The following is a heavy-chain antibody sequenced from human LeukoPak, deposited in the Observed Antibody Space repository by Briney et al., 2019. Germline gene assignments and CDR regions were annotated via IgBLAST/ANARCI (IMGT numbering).Heavy chain of an antibody. CDR2: IRSQTYGGTT. V-gene: IGHV3-49*04. CDR1: GFTFGGYA. CDR3: ARVYGDQYFDY. J-gene: IGHJ4*02. Sequence: PGGSLRLSCTASGFTFGGYAMSWVRQAPGKGLQWVGFIRSQTYGGTTDFAASVKGRFTISRDDSKSVAYLQMNTLETEDTAVYYCARVYGDQYFDYWGQGTLVTVSS. D-gene: IGHD4-17*01.